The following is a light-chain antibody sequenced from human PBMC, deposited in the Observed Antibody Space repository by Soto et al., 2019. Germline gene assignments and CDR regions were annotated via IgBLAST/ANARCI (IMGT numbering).Light chain of an antibody. CDR3: QQYNSYSWLS. CDR2: KAS. J-gene: IGKJ4*01. CDR1: QSIKNW. Sequence: DIQLTQSPSTLSASVGDRVTITCRASQSIKNWLAWYQQKPGEAPKILIYKASTLASGVPSRFSGSESGTEFTLTINSLQPDDFAMYYCQQYNSYSWLSFGGGTKVDI. V-gene: IGKV1-5*03.